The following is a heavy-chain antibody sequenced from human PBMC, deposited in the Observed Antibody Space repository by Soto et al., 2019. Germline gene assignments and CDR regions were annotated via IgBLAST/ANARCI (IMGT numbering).Heavy chain of an antibody. Sequence: SETLSLTCVVSGGSLSSYYWGWIGQSPGRGLEWTGTIYSSGSTYYNPSLKSRVIISVDTSKNQFSLKLSSVTAADAAVYYCATFRGMTTATTERYLDYWGQGTLVTVSS. D-gene: IGHD4-17*01. CDR3: ATFRGMTTATTERYLDY. V-gene: IGHV4-59*04. CDR1: GGSLSSYY. J-gene: IGHJ4*02. CDR2: IYSSGST.